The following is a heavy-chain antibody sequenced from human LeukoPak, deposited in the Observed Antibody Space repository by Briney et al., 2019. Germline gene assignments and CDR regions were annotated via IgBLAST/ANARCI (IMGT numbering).Heavy chain of an antibody. V-gene: IGHV4-34*01. J-gene: IGHJ5*02. D-gene: IGHD3-10*01. CDR2: INHSGST. Sequence: PSETLSLTCAVYGGSFSGYYWSWIRQPPGKGLEWIGEINHSGSTKYNPSLKSRVTISVDTSKNQFSLKLSSVTAADTAVYYCARHPGYYGSGETNWFDPWGQGTLVTVSS. CDR3: ARHPGYYGSGETNWFDP. CDR1: GGSFSGYY.